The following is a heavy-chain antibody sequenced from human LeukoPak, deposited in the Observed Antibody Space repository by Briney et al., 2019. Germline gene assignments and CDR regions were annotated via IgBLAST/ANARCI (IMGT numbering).Heavy chain of an antibody. CDR1: GYTFTGYY. Sequence: GASVKVSCKASGYTFTGYYMHWVRQAPGQGLEWMGWINPKSGGTNYAQKFQGRVTMTRDTSISTAYMELSRLRSDDTAVYYCARDPSYYDIFTGYLPRNYGMDVWGQGTTVTVSS. CDR2: INPKSGGT. J-gene: IGHJ6*02. D-gene: IGHD3-9*01. V-gene: IGHV1-2*02. CDR3: ARDPSYYDIFTGYLPRNYGMDV.